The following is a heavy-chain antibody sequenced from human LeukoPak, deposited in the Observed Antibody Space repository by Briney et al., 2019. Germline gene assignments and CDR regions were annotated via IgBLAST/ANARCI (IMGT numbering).Heavy chain of an antibody. CDR1: GGSFSGYS. V-gene: IGHV4-34*01. Sequence: SETLSLTCAVSGGSFSGYSRSWIRQPPGKGLEWIGEINHSGSTNYNPSLKSRVTISVDTSKNQFSLKLSSVTAADTAVYYCARGNDAIFRVVPTNTDVWGKGSPAT. J-gene: IGHJ6*03. CDR3: ARGNDAIFRVVPTNTDV. CDR2: INHSGST. D-gene: IGHD3-3*01.